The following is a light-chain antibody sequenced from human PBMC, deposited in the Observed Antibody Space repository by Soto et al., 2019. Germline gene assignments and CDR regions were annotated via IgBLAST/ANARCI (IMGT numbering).Light chain of an antibody. V-gene: IGKV3-20*01. CDR3: QRYDCLRT. Sequence: EIVLTQSPGTLSLSQGESATLSCRASQSMRSNFLAWYQQKPGQAPSLLIYGASNRASGIPDRFSGSGSGTDFTLTITRLEPEDFAMYYCQRYDCLRTFGQGTKVDIK. CDR2: GAS. J-gene: IGKJ1*01. CDR1: QSMRSNF.